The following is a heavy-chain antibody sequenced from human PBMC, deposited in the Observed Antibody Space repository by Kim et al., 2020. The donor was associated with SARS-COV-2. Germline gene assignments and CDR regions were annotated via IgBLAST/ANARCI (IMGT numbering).Heavy chain of an antibody. V-gene: IGHV4-61*01. CDR2: IYYSGST. J-gene: IGHJ4*01. D-gene: IGHD3-9*01. CDR3: ARALRPHLTGAHFAY. Sequence: SETLSLTCTVSGGSVSSGSYYWSWIRQPPGKGLEWIAYIYYSGSTSYNPSLKSRLTISVDTSKNQFSLKLSSVTAADTAVYYCARALRPHLTGAHFAYW. CDR1: GGSVSSGSYY.